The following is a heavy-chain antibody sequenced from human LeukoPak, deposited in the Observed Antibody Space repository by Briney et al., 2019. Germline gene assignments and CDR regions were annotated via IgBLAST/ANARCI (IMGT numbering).Heavy chain of an antibody. J-gene: IGHJ4*02. V-gene: IGHV3-11*06. CDR1: GFTFSDYY. CDR2: ISGTSSPT. CDR3: ARVGLTAAAGTYDY. Sequence: GGSLRLSCAASGFTFSDYYMTWIRQAPGKGLEWLSYISGTSSPTNYAESVKGRFTISRDNAENSPYLQMNSLRAEDTAVYYCARVGLTAAAGTYDYWGQGTLVTVSS. D-gene: IGHD6-13*01.